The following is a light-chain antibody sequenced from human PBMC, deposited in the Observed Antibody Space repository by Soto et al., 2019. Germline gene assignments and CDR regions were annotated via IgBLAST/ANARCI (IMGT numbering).Light chain of an antibody. J-gene: IGKJ3*01. CDR1: QSIRTY. CDR3: HQRYSSLLT. CDR2: GES. Sequence: MTQSPSSLSASVGYRVTVTLLARQSIRTYLNWYQQKTGKAPKLLIFGESSVQSGVPSRFSGSGCGTDLSLTIIRLQPKDVITYYCHQRYSSLLTFGYGAIVDI. V-gene: IGKV1-39*01.